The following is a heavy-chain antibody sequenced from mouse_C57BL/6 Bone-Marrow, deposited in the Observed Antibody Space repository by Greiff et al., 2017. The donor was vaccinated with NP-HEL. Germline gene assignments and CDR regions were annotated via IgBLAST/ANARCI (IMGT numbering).Heavy chain of an antibody. D-gene: IGHD1-1*01. CDR3: ARGYGSSYRFAY. CDR1: GYTFTSYW. CDR2: IYPGSGST. Sequence: QVQLQQSGAELVKPGASVKMSCKASGYTFTSYWITWVKQRPGQGLEWIGDIYPGSGSTNYNEKFKSKATLTVDTSSSTAYMQLSSLTSEDSAVYYCARGYGSSYRFAYWGQGTLVTVSA. V-gene: IGHV1-55*01. J-gene: IGHJ3*01.